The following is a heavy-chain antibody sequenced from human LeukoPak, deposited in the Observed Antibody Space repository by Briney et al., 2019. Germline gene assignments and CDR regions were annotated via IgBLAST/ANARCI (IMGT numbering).Heavy chain of an antibody. V-gene: IGHV5-51*01. Sequence: GESLKISCKGSGYSFTSYWIGWVRQMPGKGLEWMGIIYPGDSDTRYSPSFQGQVTISADKSISTAYLQWSSLKASDTAMYYCASLRTQIGTNNRERAFDIWGQGTMVTVSS. CDR1: GYSFTSYW. CDR3: ASLRTQIGTNNRERAFDI. CDR2: IYPGDSDT. D-gene: IGHD2/OR15-2a*01. J-gene: IGHJ3*02.